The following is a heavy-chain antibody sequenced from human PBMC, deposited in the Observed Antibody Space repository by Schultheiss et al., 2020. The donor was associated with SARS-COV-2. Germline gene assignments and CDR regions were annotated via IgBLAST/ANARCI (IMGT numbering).Heavy chain of an antibody. Sequence: SETLSLTCAVYGGSFSGYYWSWIRQPPGKGLEWIGEINHSGSTNYNPSLKSRVTISVDKSKNQFSLKLSSVTAADTAVYYCARLIKGSSSAYYGMDVWGQGTTVTVSS. CDR2: INHSGST. CDR1: GGSFSGYY. CDR3: ARLIKGSSSAYYGMDV. V-gene: IGHV4-34*01. D-gene: IGHD6-6*01. J-gene: IGHJ6*02.